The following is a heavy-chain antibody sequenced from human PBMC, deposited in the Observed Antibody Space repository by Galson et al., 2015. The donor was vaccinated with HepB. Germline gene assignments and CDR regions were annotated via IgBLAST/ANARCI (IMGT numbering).Heavy chain of an antibody. Sequence: SLRLSCAVSGFTFSYYAMSWVRQAPGKGLEWVSAITPSGDNTYSADSMKGRFTISRDNSKNTVFLQMSSLRAEDTAIYYCAKGAYMSSYSLYGMDAWGQGTTVIVSS. CDR2: ITPSGDNT. D-gene: IGHD6-6*01. J-gene: IGHJ6*02. CDR1: GFTFSYYA. V-gene: IGHV3-23*01. CDR3: AKGAYMSSYSLYGMDA.